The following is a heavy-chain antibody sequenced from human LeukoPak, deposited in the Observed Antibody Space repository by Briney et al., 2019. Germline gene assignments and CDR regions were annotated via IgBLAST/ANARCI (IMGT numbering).Heavy chain of an antibody. CDR3: ARQDGSGIYYFDF. J-gene: IGHJ4*02. V-gene: IGHV5-51*01. CDR1: GYSFTSYW. Sequence: GEPLKISCKGFGYSFTSYWVAWGGKMPGKGLEGMGIIYPGDSGTRYSPPFQGQVTISAEKSISAPYLQWSSLKASETTMYYCARQDGSGIYYFDFWGQGTLVTVSS. CDR2: IYPGDSGT. D-gene: IGHD3-10*01.